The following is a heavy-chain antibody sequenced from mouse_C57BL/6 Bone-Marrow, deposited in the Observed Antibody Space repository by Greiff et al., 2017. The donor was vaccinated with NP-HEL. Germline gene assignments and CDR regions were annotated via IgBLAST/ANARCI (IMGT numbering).Heavy chain of an antibody. CDR2: IDPENGDT. Sequence: EVKLQQSGAELVRPGASVKLSCTASGFNIKDDYMHWVKQRPEQGLEWIGWIDPENGDTEYASKFQGKATITADTSSNTAYLQLSSLTSEDTAVYYCTTSGSSDYWGQGTTLTVSS. D-gene: IGHD1-1*01. V-gene: IGHV14-4*01. CDR1: GFNIKDDY. CDR3: TTSGSSDY. J-gene: IGHJ2*01.